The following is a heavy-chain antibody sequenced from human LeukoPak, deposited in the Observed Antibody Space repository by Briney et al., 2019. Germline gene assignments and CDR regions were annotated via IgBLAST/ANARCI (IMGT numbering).Heavy chain of an antibody. J-gene: IGHJ4*02. D-gene: IGHD3-22*01. CDR2: INPNSGGT. V-gene: IGHV1-2*02. Sequence: ASVKVSCKASGYTFTGYYMHWVRQAPGQGLEWMGWINPNSGGTNYAQKFQGGVTMTRDTSISTAYMELSRLRSDDTAVYYCARVAYYDSSGDYWGQGTLVTVSS. CDR1: GYTFTGYY. CDR3: ARVAYYDSSGDY.